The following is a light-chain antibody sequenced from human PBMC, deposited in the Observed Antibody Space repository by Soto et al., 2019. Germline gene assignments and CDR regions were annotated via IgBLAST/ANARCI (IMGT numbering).Light chain of an antibody. V-gene: IGKV1-39*01. CDR1: QDISNR. J-gene: IGKJ5*01. CDR3: QQSYITPPIT. Sequence: DIHMTQSPSALSASVGDRVTITSRASQDISNRLGWFQQRPGKAPKRLIYSASGLETGVPSRFSGTGSGTDFTLTIDGLQPEDFAVYYCQQSYITPPITFGQGTRLE. CDR2: SAS.